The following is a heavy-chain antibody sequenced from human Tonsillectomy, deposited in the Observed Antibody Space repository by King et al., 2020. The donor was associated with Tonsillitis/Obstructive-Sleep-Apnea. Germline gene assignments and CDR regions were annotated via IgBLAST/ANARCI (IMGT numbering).Heavy chain of an antibody. J-gene: IGHJ4*02. CDR3: ASSDILTGYYIFDY. CDR2: IYYSGST. V-gene: IGHV4-59*08. Sequence: QLQESGPGLVKPSETLSLTCTVSGGSISSYYWSWIRQPPGKGLEWIGYIYYSGSTNYNPSLKSRVTISVDTSKNQFSLKLSSVTAADTAVYYCASSDILTGYYIFDYWGQGTLVTVSS. D-gene: IGHD3-9*01. CDR1: GGSISSYY.